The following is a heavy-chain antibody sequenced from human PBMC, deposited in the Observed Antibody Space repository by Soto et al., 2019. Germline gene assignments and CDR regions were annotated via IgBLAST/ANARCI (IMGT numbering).Heavy chain of an antibody. CDR3: ARDAPGVAPF. CDR2: INYRGTT. CDR1: GGSIIDGQTY. V-gene: IGHV4-31*03. J-gene: IGHJ4*02. Sequence: QVQLQESGPGLVKHSQTLSLTCTVSGGSIIDGQTYLNWIRQHPERGLEWMGYINYRGTTNYSPALKSRLLISVDTSKNQFSLTLTSVTAADTAVYYCARDAPGVAPFWGQGTLVTVSS. D-gene: IGHD2-15*01.